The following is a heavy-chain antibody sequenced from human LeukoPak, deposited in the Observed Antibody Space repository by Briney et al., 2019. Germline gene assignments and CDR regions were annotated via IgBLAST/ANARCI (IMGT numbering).Heavy chain of an antibody. CDR3: ARVVTIFSPFDP. D-gene: IGHD3-9*01. J-gene: IGHJ5*02. V-gene: IGHV1-3*01. CDR2: INAGNGNT. Sequence: ASVKVSCKASGYTFTSYAMHWVRQAPGQRLEWMGRINAGNGNTKYSQKFQGRVTITRDTSASTAYMELSSLRSEDTAVYYCARVVTIFSPFDPWGQGTLVTVSS. CDR1: GYTFTSYA.